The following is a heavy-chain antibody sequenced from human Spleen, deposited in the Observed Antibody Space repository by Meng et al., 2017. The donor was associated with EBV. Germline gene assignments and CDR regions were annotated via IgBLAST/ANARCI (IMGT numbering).Heavy chain of an antibody. V-gene: IGHV1-18*01. CDR3: ARDPSSYSSGWYVPFDY. Sequence: QVQLVKSGSELKKPGASGKVSCKASGYTFTSYAMNWVRQAPGQGLEWMGWISAYNGNTNYAQKLQGRVTMTTDTSTSTAYMELRSLRSDDTAVYYCARDPSSYSSGWYVPFDYWGQGTLVTVSS. CDR1: GYTFTSYA. J-gene: IGHJ4*02. CDR2: ISAYNGNT. D-gene: IGHD6-19*01.